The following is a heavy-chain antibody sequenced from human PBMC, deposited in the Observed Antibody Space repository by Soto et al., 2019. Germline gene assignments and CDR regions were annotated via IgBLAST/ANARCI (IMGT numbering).Heavy chain of an antibody. Sequence: SETLSLTCAVYGGSFSGYYWSWIRQPPGKGLEWIGEINHSGSTNYNPSLKSRVTISVDTSKNQFSLKLSSVTAADTAVYYCATSRGYSYGYRAFDIWGQGTMVTVSS. CDR1: GGSFSGYY. CDR3: ATSRGYSYGYRAFDI. CDR2: INHSGST. V-gene: IGHV4-34*01. J-gene: IGHJ3*02. D-gene: IGHD5-18*01.